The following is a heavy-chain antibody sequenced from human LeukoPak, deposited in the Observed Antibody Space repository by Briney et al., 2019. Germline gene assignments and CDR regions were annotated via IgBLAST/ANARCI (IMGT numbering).Heavy chain of an antibody. V-gene: IGHV3-30-3*01. CDR3: ARDYGGTQDY. CDR1: GFTFSSYA. CDR2: ISYDGSNK. D-gene: IGHD3-16*01. Sequence: PGRSLRLSCAASGFTFSSYAMHWVRQAPGKGLEWVAVISYDGSNKYYADSVKGRFTISRDNSKNTLYLQMNSLRAEDTAVYYCARDYGGTQDYWDQGTLVTVSS. J-gene: IGHJ4*02.